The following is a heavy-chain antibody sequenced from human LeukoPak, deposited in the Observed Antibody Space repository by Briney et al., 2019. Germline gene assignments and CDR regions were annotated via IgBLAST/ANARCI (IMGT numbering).Heavy chain of an antibody. Sequence: SQTLSLTCTVSGGSINSGNYYWSWVRQPAGKGLEWIGRIHTSGSTNSNPSLKSRVTISVDTSKNQFSLKLSSVTAADTAVYYCARGAQVVPASVWFDPWGQGTLVTVSS. CDR3: ARGAQVVPASVWFDP. CDR2: IHTSGST. J-gene: IGHJ5*02. V-gene: IGHV4-61*02. D-gene: IGHD2-2*01. CDR1: GGSINSGNYY.